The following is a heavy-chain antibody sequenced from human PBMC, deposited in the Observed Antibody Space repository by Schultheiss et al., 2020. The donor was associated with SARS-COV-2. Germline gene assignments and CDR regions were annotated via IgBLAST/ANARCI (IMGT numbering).Heavy chain of an antibody. CDR2: IIPIFGTA. J-gene: IGHJ6*02. CDR3: ASELVGTTWEDYYYYGMDV. V-gene: IGHV1-69*13. Sequence: SVKVSCKASGYTFTSYDINWVRQATGQGLEWMGWIIPIFGTANYAQKFQGRVTITADESTSTAYMELSSLRSEDTAVYYCASELVGTTWEDYYYYGMDVWGQGTTVTVSS. CDR1: GYTFTSYD. D-gene: IGHD1-7*01.